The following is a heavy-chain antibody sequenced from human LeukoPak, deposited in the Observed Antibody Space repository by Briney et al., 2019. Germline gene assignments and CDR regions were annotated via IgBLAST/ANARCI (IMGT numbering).Heavy chain of an antibody. CDR2: INSDGSRT. CDR3: ARGDIRGYYYGHFDY. D-gene: IGHD3-22*01. Sequence: GGSLRLSCAASGFTFGSYWMHWVRQAPGKGLVWVSRINSDGSRTNYADSVKGRFTISRDNAKNTLYLQMNSMRAEDTAVYYCARGDIRGYYYGHFDYWGQGTLVTVSS. V-gene: IGHV3-74*01. J-gene: IGHJ4*02. CDR1: GFTFGSYW.